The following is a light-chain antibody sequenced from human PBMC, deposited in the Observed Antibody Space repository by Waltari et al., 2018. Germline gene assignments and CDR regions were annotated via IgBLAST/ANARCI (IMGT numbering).Light chain of an antibody. J-gene: IGKJ1*01. CDR2: AAS. CDR3: QQDYDFPWT. CDR1: QSISSSH. Sequence: EIVMTQSPATLSLSPGERATLSCRASQSISSSHFSWYQQKPGQAPRLLIYAASTRSTGIPSRFSGSGSVADFTLTISSLQPEDFAVYYCQQDYDFPWTFGQGTKVEIK. V-gene: IGKV3D-7*01.